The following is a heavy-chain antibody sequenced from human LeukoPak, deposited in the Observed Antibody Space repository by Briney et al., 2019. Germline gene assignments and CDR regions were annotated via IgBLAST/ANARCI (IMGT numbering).Heavy chain of an antibody. CDR2: VYSNGNA. D-gene: IGHD2-21*02. J-gene: IGHJ5*02. CDR1: GGSISSGSYY. Sequence: PSGTLSLTCTVSGGSISSGSYYWTWIRQPAGKELEWIGRVYSNGNANYNPSLKSRVTISVDTSKNQFSLHLTSVTAADTAVYYCARGDCGIDCPKFNWFDPWGQGTLVTVSS. V-gene: IGHV4-61*02. CDR3: ARGDCGIDCPKFNWFDP.